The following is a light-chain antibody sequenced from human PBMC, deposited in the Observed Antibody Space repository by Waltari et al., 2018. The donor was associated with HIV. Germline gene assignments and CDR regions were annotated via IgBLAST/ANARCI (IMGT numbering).Light chain of an antibody. Sequence: QSVLTQPPSASGTPGQRVTISCSGSSTNIGSTTVNWYQQVPGTAPKLSICSSNQRPCGVPYGFSGSKSGPSASLSSSGLQAEDEADYYCAAWDDSLNSPVFGGGTTLTVI. CDR3: AAWDDSLNSPV. CDR2: SSN. J-gene: IGLJ3*02. CDR1: STNIGSTT. V-gene: IGLV1-44*01.